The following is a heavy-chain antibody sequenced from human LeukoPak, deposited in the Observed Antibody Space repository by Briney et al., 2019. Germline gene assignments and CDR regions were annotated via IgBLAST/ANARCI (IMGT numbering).Heavy chain of an antibody. CDR2: IYYSGST. Sequence: SETLSLTCTVSGGSISNYYWSWIRQPPGKGLEWIGYIYYSGSTNYNPSLKSRVTISVDTSKNQFSLKLSSVTAADTAVYYCARGSSGILTGYSYFQHWGQGTLVTVSS. V-gene: IGHV4-59*01. D-gene: IGHD3-9*01. J-gene: IGHJ1*01. CDR3: ARGSSGILTGYSYFQH. CDR1: GGSISNYY.